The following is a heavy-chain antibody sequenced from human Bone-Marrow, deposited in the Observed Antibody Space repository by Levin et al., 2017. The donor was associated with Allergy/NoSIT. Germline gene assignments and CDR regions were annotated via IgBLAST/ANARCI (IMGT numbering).Heavy chain of an antibody. V-gene: IGHV3-23*01. Sequence: LSLTCAASGFTFSRYAMAWVRQAPGQGLEWVSGMSGSGGSTVYADSVKGRFTISRDNSKNIMYLQMNSLRVEDTALYYCAREDNWNYDYWGQGTLVTVSS. D-gene: IGHD1-7*01. J-gene: IGHJ4*02. CDR3: AREDNWNYDY. CDR1: GFTFSRYA. CDR2: MSGSGGST.